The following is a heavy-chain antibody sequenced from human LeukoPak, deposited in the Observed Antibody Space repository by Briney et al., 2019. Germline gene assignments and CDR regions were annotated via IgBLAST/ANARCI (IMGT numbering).Heavy chain of an antibody. CDR1: GYSFTSYW. Sequence: PGESLKISCKGSGYSFTSYWISWVRQMPGKGLEWMGRIDPSDSYTNYSPSFQGHVTISADKSISTAYLQWSSLRSEDTAVYYCARDGYCSSTSCRFGSYYYYGMDVWGQGTTVTVSS. D-gene: IGHD2-2*03. CDR3: ARDGYCSSTSCRFGSYYYYGMDV. CDR2: IDPSDSYT. J-gene: IGHJ6*02. V-gene: IGHV5-10-1*01.